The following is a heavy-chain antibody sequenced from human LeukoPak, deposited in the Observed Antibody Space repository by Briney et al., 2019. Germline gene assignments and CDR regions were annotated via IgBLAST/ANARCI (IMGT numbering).Heavy chain of an antibody. D-gene: IGHD6-13*01. V-gene: IGHV3-9*01. CDR3: AKPRYSSSWYYYGMDV. CDR2: ISWNSGSI. CDR1: GFTFDDYA. Sequence: GGSLRLSCAASGFTFDDYAMHWVRQAPGKGLEWVSGISWNSGSIGYADSVKGRFTISRDNAKNSLYLQMNSLRAEDTALYYFAKPRYSSSWYYYGMDVWGQGTTVTVSS. J-gene: IGHJ6*02.